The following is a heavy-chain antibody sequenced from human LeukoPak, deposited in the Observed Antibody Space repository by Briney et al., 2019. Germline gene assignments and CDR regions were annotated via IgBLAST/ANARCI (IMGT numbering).Heavy chain of an antibody. CDR2: ISYDGSNK. CDR1: GFTFSSYA. J-gene: IGHJ3*02. Sequence: GRSLRLSCAASGFTFSSYAMHWVRQALGKGLEWVAVISYDGSNKYYADSVKGRFTISRDNSKNTLYLQMNSLRAEDTAVYYCAKGGHYYGSGSYRAFDIWGQGTMVTVSS. D-gene: IGHD3-10*01. CDR3: AKGGHYYGSGSYRAFDI. V-gene: IGHV3-30-3*01.